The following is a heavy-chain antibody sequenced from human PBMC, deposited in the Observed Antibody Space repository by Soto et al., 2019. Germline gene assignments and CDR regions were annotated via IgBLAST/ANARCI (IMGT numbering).Heavy chain of an antibody. V-gene: IGHV1-18*01. D-gene: IGHD4-17*01. Sequence: QVQLVQSGAEVKKPGASVKVSCKASGYTFTSYGISWVRQAPGQGLEWMGWISAYNGNTNYAQKLQGRVTMTTDTSTSTAYMELRSLRSDDTAVYYCASQSTVTDYYYGMDVWGQGTKVTVSS. J-gene: IGHJ6*02. CDR2: ISAYNGNT. CDR1: GYTFTSYG. CDR3: ASQSTVTDYYYGMDV.